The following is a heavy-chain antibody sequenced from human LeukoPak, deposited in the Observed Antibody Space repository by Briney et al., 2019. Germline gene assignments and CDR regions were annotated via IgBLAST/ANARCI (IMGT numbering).Heavy chain of an antibody. D-gene: IGHD1-26*01. Sequence: ASVKVSFKASGYTFTIYDINWVRQATGQGLEWMGWMNPSSGNTGYAQKFQGRVTMTRNTSISTAYMELSSLRSEDTAVYYCARAGRNWFDPWGQGTLVTVSS. CDR1: GYTFTIYD. V-gene: IGHV1-8*01. CDR3: ARAGRNWFDP. CDR2: MNPSSGNT. J-gene: IGHJ5*02.